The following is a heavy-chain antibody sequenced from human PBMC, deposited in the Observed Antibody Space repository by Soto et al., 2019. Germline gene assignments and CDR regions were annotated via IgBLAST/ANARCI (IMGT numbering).Heavy chain of an antibody. CDR3: ARGSDNKVVDP. V-gene: IGHV3-33*01. J-gene: IGHJ5*02. Sequence: QVQLVESGGGVVQPGTSLRLSCAASGFIFRSHGMHWVRQAPGKGLEWLAVIWYDGSDKYYADSVKGRFTISRDNSKNTLYLQMNSLRVEDTAVYYCARGSDNKVVDPWGQGTVVTVSS. CDR2: IWYDGSDK. D-gene: IGHD1-26*01. CDR1: GFIFRSHG.